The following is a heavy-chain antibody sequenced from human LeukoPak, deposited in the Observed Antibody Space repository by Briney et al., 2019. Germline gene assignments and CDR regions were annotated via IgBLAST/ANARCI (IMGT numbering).Heavy chain of an antibody. D-gene: IGHD3-3*01. CDR1: GGTFSSYT. CDR2: IIPILGIA. J-gene: IGHJ6*03. Sequence: SVKVSCKASGGTFSSYTISWVRQAPGQGLEWMGRIIPILGIANYAQKFQGRVTITADKSTSTAYMELSSLRSEDTAVYYCATTVITIFGVPPSYYMDGWGKGTTVTVSS. CDR3: ATTVITIFGVPPSYYMDG. V-gene: IGHV1-69*02.